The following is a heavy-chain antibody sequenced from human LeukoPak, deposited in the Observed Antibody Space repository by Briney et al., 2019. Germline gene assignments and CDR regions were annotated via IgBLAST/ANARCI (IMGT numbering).Heavy chain of an antibody. Sequence: PSETLSLTCAVYGGSFSGYYWSWIRQPPGKGLEWIGEINHSGSTNCNPSLKSRVTISVDTSKNQFSLKLSSVTAADTAVYYCARRAQRITMVRAKFGVDWFDPWGQGTLVTVSS. CDR1: GGSFSGYY. J-gene: IGHJ5*02. D-gene: IGHD3-10*01. CDR2: INHSGST. V-gene: IGHV4-34*01. CDR3: ARRAQRITMVRAKFGVDWFDP.